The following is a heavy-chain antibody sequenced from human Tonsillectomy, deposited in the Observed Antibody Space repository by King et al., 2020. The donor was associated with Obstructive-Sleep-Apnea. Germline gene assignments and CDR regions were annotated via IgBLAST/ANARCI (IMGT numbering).Heavy chain of an antibody. CDR1: GYTISNYG. CDR2: ILYDGSNT. V-gene: IGHV3-30*03. J-gene: IGHJ4*02. Sequence: VQLVESGGGVVQPGRSLRLSCAASGYTISNYGMHWVRQAPGKGLEWVAIILYDGSNTYYADSVKGRFTISRDNSKNTLYLQMNSLRSEDTAVYYCASPDGSGSQPPYYDYWGQGTLVTVSS. D-gene: IGHD3-10*01. CDR3: ASPDGSGSQPPYYDY.